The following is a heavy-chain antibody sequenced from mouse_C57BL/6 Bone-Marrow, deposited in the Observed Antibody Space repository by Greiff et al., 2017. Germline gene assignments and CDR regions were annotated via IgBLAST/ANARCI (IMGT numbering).Heavy chain of an antibody. D-gene: IGHD1-1*01. CDR2: ISSGGDYI. Sequence: EVKVVESGEGLVKPGGSLKLSCAASGFTFSSYAMSWVRQTPEKRLEWVAYISSGGDYIYYADTVKGRFTISRDNARNTLYLQMSSLKSEDTAMYYCTRDRNYGSTNWYFDVWGTGTTVTVSS. CDR1: GFTFSSYA. CDR3: TRDRNYGSTNWYFDV. J-gene: IGHJ1*03. V-gene: IGHV5-9-1*02.